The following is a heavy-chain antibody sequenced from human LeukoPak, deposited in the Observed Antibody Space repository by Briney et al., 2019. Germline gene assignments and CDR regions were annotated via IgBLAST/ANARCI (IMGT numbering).Heavy chain of an antibody. V-gene: IGHV1-18*01. CDR2: ISTQSGNT. CDR1: GYTLTSCG. CDR3: ARGAYGDK. Sequence: ASVKVSCKASGYTLTSCGINWMRQAPGQGLEWMGWISTQSGNTNYAQKVQGRLTLTTDRSTNTAYMELRSLRSDDTAVYYCARGAYGDKWGQGTMVTVSS. D-gene: IGHD4-17*01. J-gene: IGHJ4*02.